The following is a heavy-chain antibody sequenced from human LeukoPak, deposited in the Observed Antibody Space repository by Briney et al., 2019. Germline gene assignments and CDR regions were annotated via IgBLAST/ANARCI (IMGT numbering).Heavy chain of an antibody. CDR2: IYYSGST. J-gene: IGHJ4*02. CDR1: GGSISSYY. D-gene: IGHD3-10*01. CDR3: ARYGSGADY. Sequence: SETLSLTCTVSGGSISSYYWSWIRQPPGKGLEWIGYIYYSGSTNYNPSPKSRVTISVDTSKNQFSLKLSSVTAADTAVYYCARYGSGADYWGQGTLVTVSS. V-gene: IGHV4-59*01.